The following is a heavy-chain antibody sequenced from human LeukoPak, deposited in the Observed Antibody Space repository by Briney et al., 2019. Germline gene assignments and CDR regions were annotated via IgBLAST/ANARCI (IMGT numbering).Heavy chain of an antibody. CDR2: IIPIFGTA. D-gene: IGHD3-22*01. CDR1: GGTFSSYA. V-gene: IGHV1-69*13. Sequence: GASVKVSCKASGGTFSSYAISWVRQAPGHGLEWMGGIIPIFGTANYAQKFQGRVTITADESTSTAYMELSSLRSEDTAMYYCARVGGYDRSGYYSYYFDSWGQGTLVTVSS. CDR3: ARVGGYDRSGYYSYYFDS. J-gene: IGHJ4*02.